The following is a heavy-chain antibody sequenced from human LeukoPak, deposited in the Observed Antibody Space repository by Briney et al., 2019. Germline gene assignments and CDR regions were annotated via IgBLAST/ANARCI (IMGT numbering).Heavy chain of an antibody. CDR3: VRDWEGFNFDI. D-gene: IGHD1-26*01. V-gene: IGHV4-59*02. CDR1: GGSVRSYY. CDR2: IHNSGST. Sequence: SETLSLTCTVPGGSVRSYYWRWIRQPPGEGLEWIAYIHNSGSTNYNPSLKSRVTISVDTSKNHFSLKLSSVTAADTAVYYCVRDWEGFNFDIWGQGTMVTVSS. J-gene: IGHJ3*02.